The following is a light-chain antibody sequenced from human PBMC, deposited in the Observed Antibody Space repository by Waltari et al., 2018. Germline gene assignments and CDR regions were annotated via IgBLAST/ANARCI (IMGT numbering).Light chain of an antibody. CDR3: MQATQFPLT. CDR1: QSLVHSDGNTY. V-gene: IGKV2-24*01. CDR2: KIS. J-gene: IGKJ4*01. Sequence: DIVMTQIPLSSPVTLGQPASIPCRSSQSLVHSDGNTYLSWLQQRPGQPPRLLIYKISNRLSGVPDRFSGGVAETEFTLRISGVETENVVVYFCMQATQFPLTFGGGTKVEIK.